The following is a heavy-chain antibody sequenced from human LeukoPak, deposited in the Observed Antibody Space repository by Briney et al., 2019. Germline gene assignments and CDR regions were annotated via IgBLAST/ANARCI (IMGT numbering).Heavy chain of an antibody. J-gene: IGHJ3*02. Sequence: SETLSLTCIVSGGSISSGSYYWSWIRQPPGKGLEWIGEINHSGSTNYNPSLKSRVTISVDTSKNQFSLKLSSVTAADTAVYYCASARRTGGNAFDIWGQGTMVTVSS. CDR1: GGSISSGSYY. CDR2: INHSGST. V-gene: IGHV4-39*07. CDR3: ASARRTGGNAFDI. D-gene: IGHD3-16*01.